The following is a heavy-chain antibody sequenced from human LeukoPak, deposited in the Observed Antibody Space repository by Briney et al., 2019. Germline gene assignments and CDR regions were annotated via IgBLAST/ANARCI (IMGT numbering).Heavy chain of an antibody. V-gene: IGHV3-20*04. J-gene: IGHJ6*03. D-gene: IGHD1-26*01. CDR1: AFTFDDYA. CDR3: ARVIVGATALYCYYYMDV. Sequence: GGSLRLSCAASAFTFDDYAMSWVRQAPGKGLEWVSSINWNGGSRGYADSVKGRFTISRDNAKNYLYLQMNRLRAEDTALYYCARVIVGATALYCYYYMDVWGKGTTVTVSS. CDR2: INWNGGSR.